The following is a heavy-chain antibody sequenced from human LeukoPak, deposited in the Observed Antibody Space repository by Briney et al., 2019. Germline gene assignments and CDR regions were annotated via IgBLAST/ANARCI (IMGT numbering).Heavy chain of an antibody. CDR2: INWSGGRT. V-gene: IGHV3-20*04. J-gene: IGHJ4*02. CDR3: AKRSNSGWNLDY. D-gene: IGHD6-19*01. Sequence: ETLSLTCAVSGYSISSGYYWGWIRQPPGKGLEWVSGINWSGGRTGYADSVKSRFTISRDNAKNSLYLQMNSLRAEDTALYYCAKRSNSGWNLDYWGQGTLVTVSS. CDR1: GYSISSGYY.